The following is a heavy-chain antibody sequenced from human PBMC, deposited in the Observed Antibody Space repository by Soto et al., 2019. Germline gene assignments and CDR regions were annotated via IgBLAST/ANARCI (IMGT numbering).Heavy chain of an antibody. CDR1: GGSISSSSYY. J-gene: IGHJ4*02. CDR2: IYYSGST. V-gene: IGHV4-61*01. D-gene: IGHD3-22*01. Sequence: SETLSLTCTVSGGSISSSSYYWGWIRQPPGKGLEWIGYIYYSGSTNYNPSLKSRVTISVDTSKNQFSPKLSSVTAADTAVYYCARDRSEGYYYDSSGYYFFDYWGQGTLVTVSS. CDR3: ARDRSEGYYYDSSGYYFFDY.